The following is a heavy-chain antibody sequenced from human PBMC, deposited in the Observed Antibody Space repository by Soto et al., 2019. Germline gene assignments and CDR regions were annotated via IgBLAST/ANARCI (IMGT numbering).Heavy chain of an antibody. Sequence: PGGSLRLSCAASGFTFSSYWMSWVRQAPGKGLEWVANLKQDGSEKYYVDSVKGRFTISRDNAKNSLHLQMNSLRAEDTAVYYCARDVMVAATKTYYYFDYWGQGTLVTVSS. V-gene: IGHV3-7*01. D-gene: IGHD2-15*01. CDR2: LKQDGSEK. CDR1: GFTFSSYW. CDR3: ARDVMVAATKTYYYFDY. J-gene: IGHJ4*02.